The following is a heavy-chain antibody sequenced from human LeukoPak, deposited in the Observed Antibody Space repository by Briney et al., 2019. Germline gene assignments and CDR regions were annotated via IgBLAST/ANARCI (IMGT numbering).Heavy chain of an antibody. V-gene: IGHV1-18*01. D-gene: IGHD5-18*01. CDR3: AREWIQLGSRTYYFDY. Sequence: ASVKVSCKASGYTFTSYGISWVRQAPGQGLEWMGWISAYNGNTNYAQKLQGRVTMTTDTSTSTAYMELRSLRSDDTAVYYCAREWIQLGSRTYYFDYWGQGTLVTVSS. J-gene: IGHJ4*02. CDR1: GYTFTSYG. CDR2: ISAYNGNT.